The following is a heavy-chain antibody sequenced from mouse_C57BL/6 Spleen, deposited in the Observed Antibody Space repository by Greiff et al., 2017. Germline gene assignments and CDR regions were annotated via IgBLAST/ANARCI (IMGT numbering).Heavy chain of an antibody. Sequence: VQLQQPGAELVKPGASVTMSCKASGYTFTSYWITWVKQRPGQGLEWIGAIYPGSGSTNYNEKFKSKATLTVDTSSSTAYMQLSSLTSEDSAVYYCARHDYGSSSWYFDVWGTGTTVTVSS. D-gene: IGHD1-1*01. CDR1: GYTFTSYW. CDR2: IYPGSGST. V-gene: IGHV1-55*01. CDR3: ARHDYGSSSWYFDV. J-gene: IGHJ1*03.